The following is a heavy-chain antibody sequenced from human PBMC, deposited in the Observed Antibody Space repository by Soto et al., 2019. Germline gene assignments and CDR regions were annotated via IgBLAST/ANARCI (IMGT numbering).Heavy chain of an antibody. D-gene: IGHD3-10*01. Sequence: QITLKESGPTLVKPTQTLTLTCTFSGFSLSTSGVGAGWIRQPPGKALEWLAVIYWDDDKRSSSSLKSRLTITKDTSKNQVVLTMTNMDPVDTATYYCAHHPYYGLAPYSFDYWGQGILVTVSS. V-gene: IGHV2-5*02. CDR2: IYWDDDK. J-gene: IGHJ4*02. CDR3: AHHPYYGLAPYSFDY. CDR1: GFSLSTSGVG.